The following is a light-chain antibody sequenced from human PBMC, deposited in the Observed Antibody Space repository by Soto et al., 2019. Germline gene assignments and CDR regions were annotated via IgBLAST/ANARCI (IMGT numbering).Light chain of an antibody. V-gene: IGLV2-14*01. Sequence: QSVLTQPASVSGSPGQSITISCTGTSSDVGGYNSVSWYQKHPGKAPKLMIYEVRNRPSGVSYRFSASKSGNTASLTISGLQAEDEADYYCSSYTSRSTLVLFGGGTQLTVL. CDR3: SSYTSRSTLVL. CDR1: SSDVGGYNS. CDR2: EVR. J-gene: IGLJ2*01.